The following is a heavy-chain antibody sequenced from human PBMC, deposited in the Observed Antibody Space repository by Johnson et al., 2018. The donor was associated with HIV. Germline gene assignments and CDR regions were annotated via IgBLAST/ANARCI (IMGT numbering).Heavy chain of an antibody. J-gene: IGHJ3*02. CDR3: AEVSRYDAFDI. CDR2: ISYDGSNK. V-gene: IGHV3-30*18. CDR1: GFTFSSYG. D-gene: IGHD3-16*02. Sequence: QVQLVESGGGVVQPGRSLRLSCAASGFTFSSYGMHWVRQAPGKGLEWVAVISYDGSNKYYADSVKGRFTISRDNSKNTLYLQMNSLRAEDTAVYYCAEVSRYDAFDIWGQGTMVTVSS.